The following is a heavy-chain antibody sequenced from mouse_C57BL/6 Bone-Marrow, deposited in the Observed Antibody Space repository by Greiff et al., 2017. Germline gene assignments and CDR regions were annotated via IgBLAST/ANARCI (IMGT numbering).Heavy chain of an antibody. J-gene: IGHJ1*03. Sequence: EVQLQESGPGLVKPSQSLSLSCSVTGYSFTSGYYWNWIRQFPGNQLEWMGYISYDGSNNYNPSLKNRISITRDTSKNQFFLKLNSVTTEDTATYYCARVLYFDVWGTGTPVTVSS. CDR2: ISYDGSN. CDR3: ARVLYFDV. CDR1: GYSFTSGYY. V-gene: IGHV3-6*01.